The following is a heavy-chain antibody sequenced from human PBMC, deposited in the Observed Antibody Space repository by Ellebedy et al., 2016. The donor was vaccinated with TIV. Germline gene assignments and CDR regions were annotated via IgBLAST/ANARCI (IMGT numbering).Heavy chain of an antibody. CDR1: GGSISSSNW. Sequence: MPSETLSLTCDVSGGSISSSNWWSWVRQPPGKGLEWIGYVYYSGSTDYHPSLKSRVTISEDTSKNQFSLRLNSVTAADTALYYCARGHWLETSLGAAGFDYWGQGILVTVSS. V-gene: IGHV4-4*02. CDR2: VYYSGST. J-gene: IGHJ4*02. CDR3: ARGHWLETSLGAAGFDY. D-gene: IGHD6-19*01.